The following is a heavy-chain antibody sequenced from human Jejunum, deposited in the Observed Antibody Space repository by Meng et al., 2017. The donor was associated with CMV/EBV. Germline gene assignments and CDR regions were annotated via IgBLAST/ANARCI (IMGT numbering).Heavy chain of an antibody. V-gene: IGHV1-3*01. D-gene: IGHD2-2*01. CDR3: ARTGCSSSSSYDY. CDR1: CYSITTYV. Sequence: HDRLVQPGAEVMKQAAAVMLSCYASCYSITTYVMHWWGQAPGQRRDGMRWINDGNGNTKYSEKSQKRVTITRDTAASRAYMELSSLRSEDTAVYYCARTGCSSSSSYDYWGQGTLVTVSS. J-gene: IGHJ4*02. CDR2: INDGNGNT.